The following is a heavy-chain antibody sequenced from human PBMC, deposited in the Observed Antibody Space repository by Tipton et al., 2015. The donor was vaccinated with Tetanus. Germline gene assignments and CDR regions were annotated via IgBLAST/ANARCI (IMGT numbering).Heavy chain of an antibody. CDR1: GGSMGTNH. CDR2: IYSTGAT. Sequence: GLVKPSDTLSLTCSVSGGSMGTNHWVWIRQAPGKRLESIGYIYSTGATKYNPSLESRVRISIDTSKGQFSMRLSSVTVADTAVYYCARGMGAYLNWGQGTLVTVS. J-gene: IGHJ4*02. D-gene: IGHD1-26*01. V-gene: IGHV4-59*07. CDR3: ARGMGAYLN.